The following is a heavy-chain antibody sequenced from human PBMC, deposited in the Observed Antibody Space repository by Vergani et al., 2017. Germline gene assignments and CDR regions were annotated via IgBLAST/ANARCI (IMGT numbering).Heavy chain of an antibody. V-gene: IGHV3-11*04. CDR2: ISSSGSTI. J-gene: IGHJ5*02. CDR3: AXDAEAAAGYNWFDP. D-gene: IGHD6-13*01. CDR1: GFIFSDYY. Sequence: QVQLVESGGGLVKPGGSLRLSCAASGFIFSDYYMSWIRQAPGKGLEWVSYISSSGSTIYYADSVKGRFTFSRDNAKNSLYLQMNSLRAEDTAVYYCAXDAEAAAGYNWFDPWGQGTLVTVSS.